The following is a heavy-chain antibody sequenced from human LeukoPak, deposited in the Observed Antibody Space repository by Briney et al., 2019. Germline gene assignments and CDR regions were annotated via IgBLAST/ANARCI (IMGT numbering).Heavy chain of an antibody. D-gene: IGHD3-10*01. Sequence: GGSLRLSCAASGFTFSDYSMNWVRQAPGRGLEWVSYISSSSTTIFYADSVKGRFTISRDNAKNSLFLQMNGLRDEDTALYYCAREPGIAAAGDGFDSWGQGTLVTVSS. V-gene: IGHV3-48*02. CDR1: GFTFSDYS. CDR2: ISSSSTTI. J-gene: IGHJ4*02. CDR3: AREPGIAAAGDGFDS.